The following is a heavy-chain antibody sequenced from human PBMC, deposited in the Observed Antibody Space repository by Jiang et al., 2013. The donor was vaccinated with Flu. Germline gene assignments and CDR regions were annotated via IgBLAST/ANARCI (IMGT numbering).Heavy chain of an antibody. Sequence: GSSVKVSCKASGGTFSSYAINWVRQAPGQGLEWMGWINPNSGGTNYAQKFQGWVTMTRDTSISTAYMELSRLRSDDTAVYYCARDTTLVFGVTSGHKRGAFDIWGQGTMVTVSS. V-gene: IGHV1-2*04. CDR2: INPNSGGT. D-gene: IGHD4-17*01. CDR1: GGTFSSYA. J-gene: IGHJ3*02. CDR3: ARDTTLVFGVTSGHKRGAFDI.